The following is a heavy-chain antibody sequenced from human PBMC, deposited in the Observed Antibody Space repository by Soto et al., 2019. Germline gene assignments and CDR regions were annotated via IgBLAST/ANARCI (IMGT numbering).Heavy chain of an antibody. D-gene: IGHD5-18*01. Sequence: HVELVQSGADVKKPGASVTISCKASGYTFTDYALHWVRQAPGQRLEWMGWMNAGVGNTLYSQKFQGRITITRATSASTAYSELNSLKSEDTAIYYCARDTGYTFGSLNYWGPGTLVTVSS. CDR1: GYTFTDYA. CDR3: ARDTGYTFGSLNY. J-gene: IGHJ4*02. V-gene: IGHV1-3*01. CDR2: MNAGVGNT.